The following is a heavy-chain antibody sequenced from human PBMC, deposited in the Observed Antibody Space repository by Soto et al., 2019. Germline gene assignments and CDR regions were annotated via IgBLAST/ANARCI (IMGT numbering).Heavy chain of an antibody. CDR3: ARGPSGDKVDY. Sequence: QVQLQESGPGLVEPSQTLSLTCTVSGGSISSDEYCWSWIRQTPGKGLEWIGHIYNRGSTYSNPSLKSRVTXAXXTSKTQFSLKLSSVTAADTAVYFCARGPSGDKVDYWGQGTLVTVSS. J-gene: IGHJ4*02. CDR1: GGSISSDEYC. D-gene: IGHD1-26*01. V-gene: IGHV4-30-4*01. CDR2: IYNRGST.